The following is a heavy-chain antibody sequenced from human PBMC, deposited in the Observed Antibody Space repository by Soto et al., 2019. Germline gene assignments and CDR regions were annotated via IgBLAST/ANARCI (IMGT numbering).Heavy chain of an antibody. CDR2: INHSGST. Sequence: QVQLQQWGAGLLKPSETLSLTCAVYGGSFSGYYWSWIRQPPGKGLEWIGEINHSGSTNYNPSLKSRVTISVDTSKNQFSLKLSSVTAADTAVYYCARSDILTGYPNYWGQGTLVTFSS. J-gene: IGHJ4*02. CDR3: ARSDILTGYPNY. D-gene: IGHD3-9*01. V-gene: IGHV4-34*01. CDR1: GGSFSGYY.